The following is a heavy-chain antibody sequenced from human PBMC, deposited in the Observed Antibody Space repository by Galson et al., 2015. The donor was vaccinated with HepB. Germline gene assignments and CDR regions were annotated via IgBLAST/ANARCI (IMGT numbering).Heavy chain of an antibody. CDR3: AKANYPGYCSGERSGNCFTLYNFDC. CDR1: GFTFSNYA. CDR2: ISGSGATT. J-gene: IGHJ4*02. D-gene: IGHD2-15*01. Sequence: LRLSCAASGFTFSNYALNWVRQGPGKRLEWVAAISGSGATTYYAESVKGRFTISRDNSKDTLHLEMNSLRADDTAVYYCAKANYPGYCSGERSGNCFTLYNFDCGGQGTLVTVSS. V-gene: IGHV3-23*01.